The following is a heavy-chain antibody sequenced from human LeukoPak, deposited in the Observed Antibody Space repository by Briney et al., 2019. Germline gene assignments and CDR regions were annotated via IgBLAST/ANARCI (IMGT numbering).Heavy chain of an antibody. CDR2: ISSSGSTI. D-gene: IGHD1-26*01. J-gene: IGHJ4*02. CDR3: ASHQWELLTSYFDY. Sequence: PGGSLRLSCAASGFTFSDYYMSWIRQAPGKGLEWVSYISSSGSTIYYADSVKGRFTISRDNAKNSLYLQMNSLRAEDTAVYYCASHQWELLTSYFDYWGQGTLVTVSS. V-gene: IGHV3-11*04. CDR1: GFTFSDYY.